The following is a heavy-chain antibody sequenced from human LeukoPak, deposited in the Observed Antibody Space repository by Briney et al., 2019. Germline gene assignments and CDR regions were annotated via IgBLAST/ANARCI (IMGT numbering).Heavy chain of an antibody. D-gene: IGHD1-14*01. V-gene: IGHV4-59*12. CDR1: GASMSSYY. Sequence: PSETLSLTCTVSGASMSSYYWTWIRQSPGKGLEWIGYVSYEGTTNYNPSLKSRVSISGDTSKNQFFLRLNSVTAADTAVYYCAREFRPNPRDRWFDPWGQGTLVTVSS. J-gene: IGHJ5*02. CDR2: VSYEGTT. CDR3: AREFRPNPRDRWFDP.